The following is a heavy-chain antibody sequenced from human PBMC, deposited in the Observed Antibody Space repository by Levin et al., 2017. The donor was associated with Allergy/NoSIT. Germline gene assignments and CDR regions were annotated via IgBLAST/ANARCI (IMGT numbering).Heavy chain of an antibody. Sequence: SETLSLTCTVSGGSISSGGYYWSWIRQHPGKGLEWIGYIYYSGSTYYNPSLKSRVTISVDTSKNQFSLKLSSVTAADTAVYYCARSYLSRDYYDSSGYYPQYYFDYWGQGTLVTVSS. CDR2: IYYSGST. CDR1: GGSISSGGYY. J-gene: IGHJ4*02. CDR3: ARSYLSRDYYDSSGYYPQYYFDY. V-gene: IGHV4-31*03. D-gene: IGHD3-22*01.